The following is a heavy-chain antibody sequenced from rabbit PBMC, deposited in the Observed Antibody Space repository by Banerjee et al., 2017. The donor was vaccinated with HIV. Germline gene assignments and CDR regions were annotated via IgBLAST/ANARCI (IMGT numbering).Heavy chain of an antibody. CDR3: AREPSISGSYFYYGMDL. CDR2: IKAGSSGST. V-gene: IGHV1S40*01. J-gene: IGHJ6*01. D-gene: IGHD1-1*01. Sequence: QSLEESGGDLVKPGASLTLTCTASGFSFSSSYWICWVRQAPGKGLEWIGCIKAGSSGSTYYASWAKGRFTITRSTSLNTVDLQMTSLTAADTATYFCAREPSISGSYFYYGMDLWGQGTLVTVS. CDR1: GFSFSSSYW.